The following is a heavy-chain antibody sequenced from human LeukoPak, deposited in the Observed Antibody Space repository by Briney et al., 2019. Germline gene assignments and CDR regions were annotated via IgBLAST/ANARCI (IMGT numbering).Heavy chain of an antibody. J-gene: IGHJ4*02. Sequence: PETLSLTCTVSGGSISGYSWSWIRQPPGKGLEWIGYIYSSGSTNYTPSFKSRVTISVDPSKNQFSLRLSSVTAADTAVYYCTRQGIRTGTFDYWGQGTLVTVSS. CDR2: IYSSGST. CDR3: TRQGIRTGTFDY. CDR1: GGSISGYS. D-gene: IGHD3/OR15-3a*01. V-gene: IGHV4-59*08.